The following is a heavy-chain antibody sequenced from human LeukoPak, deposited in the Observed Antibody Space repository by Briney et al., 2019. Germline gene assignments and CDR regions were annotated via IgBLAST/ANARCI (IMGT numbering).Heavy chain of an antibody. CDR2: IYYSGST. D-gene: IGHD3-22*01. CDR3: ARTYYYDSSGYYSHNFDY. CDR1: GGSISSSSYY. J-gene: IGHJ4*02. V-gene: IGHV4-39*01. Sequence: SETLSLTCTVSGGSISSSSYYWGWIRQPPGKGLEWIGSIYYSGSTYYNPSLKSRVTISVDTSKNQFSLKLSSVTAADTAVYYCARTYYYDSSGYYSHNFDYWGQGTLVTVSS.